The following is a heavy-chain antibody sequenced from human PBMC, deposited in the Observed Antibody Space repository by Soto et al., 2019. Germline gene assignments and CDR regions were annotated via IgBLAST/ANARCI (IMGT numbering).Heavy chain of an antibody. CDR2: ISACNGNT. CDR3: ARSTDSFHH. Sequence: QVQLVRCGAEVKKPGASVKVSCRVSGYTFTSYGISWVRQAPGEVVEWLGWISACNGNTNYGQKLQGIVTMTADTSTSTAHMELRSLRSDDTAVYYCARSTDSFHHLGQGTLVTLSS. J-gene: IGHJ4*02. V-gene: IGHV1-18*01. CDR1: GYTFTSYG.